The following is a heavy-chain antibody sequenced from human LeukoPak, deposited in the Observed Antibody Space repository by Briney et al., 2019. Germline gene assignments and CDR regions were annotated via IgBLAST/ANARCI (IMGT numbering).Heavy chain of an antibody. CDR1: GCSVYTSDYY. CDR3: ARVFDS. Sequence: PSETLSLTCSVSGCSVYTSDYYWVWVRQRPGKGPEWIGDIFYTGKTNYNPSLKSRVSISIDTSKNQFSLKLTSVTAADTAVYYCARVFDSWGQGTLVTVSS. V-gene: IGHV4-39*07. J-gene: IGHJ4*02. CDR2: IFYTGKT.